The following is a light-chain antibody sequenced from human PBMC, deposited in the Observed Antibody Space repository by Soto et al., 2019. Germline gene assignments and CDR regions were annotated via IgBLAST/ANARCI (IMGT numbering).Light chain of an antibody. Sequence: DIQMTPSSSTLSASVGDRVTITCRASQSISSWLAWYQQKPGKAPKLLIYDASSLESGVPSRFSGSGSGTEFTLTISSLQPDDFATYYCQQYNSYSLAFGQGTKVDIK. CDR2: DAS. V-gene: IGKV1-5*01. J-gene: IGKJ1*01. CDR3: QQYNSYSLA. CDR1: QSISSW.